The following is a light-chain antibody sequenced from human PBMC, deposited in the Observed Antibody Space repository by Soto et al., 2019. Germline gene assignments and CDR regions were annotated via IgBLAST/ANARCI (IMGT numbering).Light chain of an antibody. Sequence: RTSQRVISSYLAWYQQKPGQPPRLLIYDASYSATGIPARFCGSGSATDVIRAIAALAADEFTISYYQQRNICSPITCGQGTRLEIK. CDR1: QRVISSY. V-gene: IGKV3D-20*02. CDR3: QQRNICSPIT. J-gene: IGKJ5*01. CDR2: DAS.